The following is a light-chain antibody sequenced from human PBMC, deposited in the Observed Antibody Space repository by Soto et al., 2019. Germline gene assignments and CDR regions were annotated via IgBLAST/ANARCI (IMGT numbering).Light chain of an antibody. CDR2: GAS. CDR3: QHYNTWPWT. Sequence: EISLTKSPRTLSLSQGERATLSCRASQSVSSNLAWYQQKPGQAPRLLIYGASTRATGIPARFSGSGSGTEFTLTISSLQSEDFAVYYCQHYNTWPWTFGQVTKVDIK. CDR1: QSVSSN. J-gene: IGKJ1*01. V-gene: IGKV3-15*01.